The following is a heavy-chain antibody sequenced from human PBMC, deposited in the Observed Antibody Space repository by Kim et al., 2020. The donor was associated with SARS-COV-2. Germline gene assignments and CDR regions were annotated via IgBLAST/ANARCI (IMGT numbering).Heavy chain of an antibody. D-gene: IGHD1-26*01. CDR3: ASSSGGATIPDFDY. J-gene: IGHJ4*02. Sequence: SETLSLTCTVSGGSISSYYWSWIRQSPGKGLEWIGYIYYSGSTNYNPSLKSRVTISVDTSKNQFSLKLSSVTAADTAVYYCASSSGGATIPDFDYWGQGTLVTVSS. CDR1: GGSISSYY. CDR2: IYYSGST. V-gene: IGHV4-59*01.